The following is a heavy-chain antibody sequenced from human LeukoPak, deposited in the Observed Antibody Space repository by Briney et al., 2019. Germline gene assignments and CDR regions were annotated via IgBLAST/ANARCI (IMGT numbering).Heavy chain of an antibody. CDR1: GFTLSRYS. J-gene: IGHJ4*02. V-gene: IGHV3-48*01. CDR3: ARDVGLEGD. CDR2: ISRSSTTI. D-gene: IGHD1-1*01. Sequence: GGSLRLSCAASGFTLSRYSMNWVHQAPGKGLEWVSYISRSSTTIHYADSVKGRFTISRDNAKNSLYLQMNSLRAEDTAVYYCARDVGLEGDWGQGTLVTVSS.